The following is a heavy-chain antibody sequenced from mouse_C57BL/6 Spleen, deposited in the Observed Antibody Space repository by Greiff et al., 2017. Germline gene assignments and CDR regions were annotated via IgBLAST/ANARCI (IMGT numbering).Heavy chain of an antibody. Sequence: VQLQQPGAELVKPGASVKMSCKASGYTFTSSWITWVKQRPGQGLEWIGDFYPGSGSTNYNEKFKSKDTLTVDTSSRTAYMQLSSLTSEDSAVYYCARGGGYDFDFDYWGQGTTLTVSS. D-gene: IGHD2-4*01. V-gene: IGHV1-55*01. CDR3: ARGGGYDFDFDY. CDR2: FYPGSGST. CDR1: GYTFTSSW. J-gene: IGHJ2*01.